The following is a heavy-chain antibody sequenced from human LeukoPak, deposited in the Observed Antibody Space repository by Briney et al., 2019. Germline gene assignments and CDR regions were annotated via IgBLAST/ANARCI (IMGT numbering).Heavy chain of an antibody. Sequence: GASVKVSCKASGYTLTTYYIHWVRQAPGQGLEWMGWISAYNGNTNYAQKLQGRVTMTTDTSTSTAYMELRSLRSDDTAVYYCARRYYGSGSDYWGQGTLVTVSS. D-gene: IGHD3-10*01. CDR3: ARRYYGSGSDY. V-gene: IGHV1-18*04. CDR1: GYTLTTYY. J-gene: IGHJ4*02. CDR2: ISAYNGNT.